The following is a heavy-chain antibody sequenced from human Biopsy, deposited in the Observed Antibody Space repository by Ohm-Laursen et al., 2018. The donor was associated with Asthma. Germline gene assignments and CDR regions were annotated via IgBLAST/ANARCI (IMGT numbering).Heavy chain of an antibody. V-gene: IGHV3-7*01. J-gene: IGHJ2*01. D-gene: IGHD3-3*02. CDR3: ARTFHFWSPYHAEHYQL. CDR1: GFTFGDYW. Sequence: GSLRLSCTASGFTFGDYWMSWVRQVPGKGLEWVANIKHDGTEKNHVDSLKGRFTISRDNAKNSLYLQMNSLRAEDTAVYYCARTFHFWSPYHAEHYQLWGRGDLVTVSS. CDR2: IKHDGTEK.